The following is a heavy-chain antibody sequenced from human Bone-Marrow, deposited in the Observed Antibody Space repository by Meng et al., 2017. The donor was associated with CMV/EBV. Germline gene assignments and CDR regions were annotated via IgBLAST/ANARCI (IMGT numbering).Heavy chain of an antibody. V-gene: IGHV3-72*01. CDR3: ARDDRYRWLQSYGMDV. D-gene: IGHD5-24*01. CDR1: GFTFSDHY. Sequence: GESLKISCAASGFTFSDHYMDWVRQAPGKGLEWVGRTRNKANSYTTEYAASVKGRFTISRDDSKNSLYLQMNSLKTEDTAVYYCARDDRYRWLQSYGMDVWGQGTTVTVSS. CDR2: TRNKANSYTT. J-gene: IGHJ6*02.